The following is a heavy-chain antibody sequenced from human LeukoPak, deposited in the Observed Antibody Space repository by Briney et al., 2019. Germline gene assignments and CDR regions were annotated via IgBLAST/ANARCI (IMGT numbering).Heavy chain of an antibody. J-gene: IGHJ4*02. D-gene: IGHD3-16*02. V-gene: IGHV1-69*05. Sequence: ASVKVSCKASGGTFSSYAISWVRQAPGQGPEWMGRIIPIFGTANYAQKFQGRVTITTDESTSTAYMELSSLRSEDTAVYYCAREVDYDYVWGSYRYNPPLDYWGQGTLVTVSS. CDR2: IIPIFGTA. CDR3: AREVDYDYVWGSYRYNPPLDY. CDR1: GGTFSSYA.